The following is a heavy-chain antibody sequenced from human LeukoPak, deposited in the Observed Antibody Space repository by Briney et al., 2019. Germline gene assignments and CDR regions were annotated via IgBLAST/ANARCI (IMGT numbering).Heavy chain of an antibody. CDR2: IYSGGST. J-gene: IGHJ3*02. CDR1: GFTFSDYY. D-gene: IGHD2-8*01. Sequence: QPGGSLRLSCAASGFTFSDYYMSWVRQAPGKGLEWVSVIYSGGSTYYADSVKGRFTISRDNSKNTLYLQMNSLRAEDTAVYYCARIRPPQWSAPSFDIWGQGTMVTVSS. CDR3: ARIRPPQWSAPSFDI. V-gene: IGHV3-53*01.